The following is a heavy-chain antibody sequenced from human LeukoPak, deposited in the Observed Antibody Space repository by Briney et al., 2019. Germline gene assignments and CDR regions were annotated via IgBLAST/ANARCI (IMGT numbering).Heavy chain of an antibody. CDR2: IWYDGSNK. Sequence: PGRSLRLSCAASGFTFSSYGMHWVRQAPGKGLEWVAVIWYDGSNKYYADSVKGRFTISRDNSKNTLYLQMNSLRAEDTAVYYCAKGRYYDLGSYYFDYWGQGTLVTVSS. CDR1: GFTFSSYG. CDR3: AKGRYYDLGSYYFDY. V-gene: IGHV3-33*06. D-gene: IGHD3-22*01. J-gene: IGHJ4*02.